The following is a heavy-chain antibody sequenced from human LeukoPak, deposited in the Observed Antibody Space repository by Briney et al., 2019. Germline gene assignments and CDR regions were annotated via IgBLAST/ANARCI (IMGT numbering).Heavy chain of an antibody. CDR3: TRDLSGVNPFDY. J-gene: IGHJ4*02. CDR1: GFTFSSYG. D-gene: IGHD2-8*01. V-gene: IGHV3-30*03. Sequence: AGGSLRLSCAASGFTFSSYGMHRVRQAPGKGLEWVAVISYDGSNKYYADSVKGRFTISRDNSKNTLYLQMNSLRVEDTAVYYCTRDLSGVNPFDYWGQGTLVTVSS. CDR2: ISYDGSNK.